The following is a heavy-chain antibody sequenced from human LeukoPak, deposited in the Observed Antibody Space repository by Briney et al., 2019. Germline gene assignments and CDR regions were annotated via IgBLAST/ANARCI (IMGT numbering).Heavy chain of an antibody. V-gene: IGHV4-34*01. J-gene: IGHJ4*02. D-gene: IGHD6-19*01. CDR2: INHRGST. CDR3: ARSVAGYFDY. CDR1: AGSIRGCYY. Sequence: NPSETLSLTCAVYAGSIRGCYYWTCIRPPPGEGLEWIGEINHRGSTNYNPSLKSRVATSVDTSKNQFSLKVTSVTAADTAMSFCARSVAGYFDYWGQGTLVTVSS.